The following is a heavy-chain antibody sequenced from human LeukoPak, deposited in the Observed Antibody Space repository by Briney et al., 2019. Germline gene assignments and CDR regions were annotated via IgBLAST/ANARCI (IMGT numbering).Heavy chain of an antibody. CDR2: IIPILGIA. V-gene: IGHV1-69*04. CDR1: GGTFSSYA. CDR3: ARGDYDILTGYPYYFDY. D-gene: IGHD3-9*01. Sequence: SVKVSCKASGGTFSSYAISWVRQAPGQGLEWMGRIIPILGIANYAQKFQGRVTITADKSTSTAYMELSSLRSEDTAVYYCARGDYDILTGYPYYFDYWGQGTLVTVSS. J-gene: IGHJ4*02.